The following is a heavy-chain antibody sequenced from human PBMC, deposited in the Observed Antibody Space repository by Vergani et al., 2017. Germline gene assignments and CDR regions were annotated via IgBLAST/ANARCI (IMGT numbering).Heavy chain of an antibody. V-gene: IGHV4-59*01. Sequence: QVQLQESGPGLVKPSETLSLTCTVSGGSISSYYWSWIRQPPGKGLEWIGYIYYSGSTNYNPSLKSRVTISVDTSKNQFSLKLSSVTAADTAVYYCAREAWNYYYYMDVWGKGTTVTVSS. CDR2: IYYSGST. CDR3: AREAWNYYYYMDV. CDR1: GGSISSYY. D-gene: IGHD1-1*01. J-gene: IGHJ6*03.